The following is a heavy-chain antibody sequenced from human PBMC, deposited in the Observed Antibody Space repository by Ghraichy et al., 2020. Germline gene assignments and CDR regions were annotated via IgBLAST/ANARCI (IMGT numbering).Heavy chain of an antibody. V-gene: IGHV4-4*07. D-gene: IGHD3-22*01. CDR3: ASCSYDSSGYYPLTR. CDR1: GGSISSYY. J-gene: IGHJ4*02. Sequence: SETLSLTCTVSGGSISSYYWSWIRQPAGKGLEWIGRIYTSGSTNYNPSLKSRVTMSVDTSKNQFSLKLSSVTAADTAVYYCASCSYDSSGYYPLTRWGQGTLVTVSS. CDR2: IYTSGST.